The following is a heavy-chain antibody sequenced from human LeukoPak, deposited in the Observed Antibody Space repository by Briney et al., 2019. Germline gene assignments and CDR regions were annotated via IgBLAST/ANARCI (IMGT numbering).Heavy chain of an antibody. D-gene: IGHD1-26*01. J-gene: IGHJ3*02. V-gene: IGHV1-8*03. CDR2: MNPNSGNT. Sequence: ASVKVSCKASGYTFTSYDINWVRQAPGQGLEWMGWMNPNSGNTVYAQKFKGRVTITRNTSISTAYMELSSLRSEDTAVYYCARGGGSYVVDAFDIWGRGTMVTVSS. CDR1: GYTFTSYD. CDR3: ARGGGSYVVDAFDI.